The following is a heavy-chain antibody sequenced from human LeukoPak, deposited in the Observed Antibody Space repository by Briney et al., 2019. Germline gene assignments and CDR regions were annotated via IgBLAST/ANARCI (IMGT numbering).Heavy chain of an antibody. CDR1: GGTFSSYA. J-gene: IGHJ4*02. D-gene: IGHD4-23*01. CDR3: ARASVRVVGGGNSAYDY. Sequence: GASVKVPCKASGGTFSSYAISWVRQAPGQGLEWMGRIIPILGIANYAQKFQGRVTITADKSTSTAYMELSSLRSEDTAVYYCARASVRVVGGGNSAYDYWGQGTLVTVSS. CDR2: IIPILGIA. V-gene: IGHV1-69*04.